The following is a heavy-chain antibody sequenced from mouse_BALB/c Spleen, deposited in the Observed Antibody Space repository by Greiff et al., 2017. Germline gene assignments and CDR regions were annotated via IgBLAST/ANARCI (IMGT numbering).Heavy chain of an antibody. D-gene: IGHD2-10*02. V-gene: IGHV2-9*02. J-gene: IGHJ4*01. CDR2: IWAGGST. Sequence: VKLMESGPGLVAPSQSLSITCTVSGFSLTSYGVHWVRQPPGKGLEWLGVIWAGGSTNYNAALMSRLSISKDNSKRQVFLKMNSLQTDDTAMYYCARERGYGNYYYAMDYWGQGTSVTVSS. CDR3: ARERGYGNYYYAMDY. CDR1: GFSLTSYG.